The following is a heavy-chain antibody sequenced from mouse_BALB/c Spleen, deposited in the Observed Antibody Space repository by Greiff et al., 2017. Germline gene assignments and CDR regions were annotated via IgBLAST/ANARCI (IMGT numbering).Heavy chain of an antibody. V-gene: IGHV1-18*01. D-gene: IGHD1-1*01. CDR3: ARSDKFITTVVADAMDY. Sequence: EVQLQESGPELVKPGASMKISCKASGYSFTGYTMNWVKQSHGKNLEWIGLINPYNGGTSYNQKFKGKATLTVDKSSSTAYMELLSLTSEDSAVYYCARSDKFITTVVADAMDYWGQGTSVTVSS. CDR2: INPYNGGT. CDR1: GYSFTGYT. J-gene: IGHJ4*01.